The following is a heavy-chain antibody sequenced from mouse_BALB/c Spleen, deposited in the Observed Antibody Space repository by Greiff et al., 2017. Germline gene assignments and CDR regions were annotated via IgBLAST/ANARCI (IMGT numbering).Heavy chain of an antibody. J-gene: IGHJ2*01. CDR2: IYPGDGDT. D-gene: IGHD1-1*01. CDR1: GYTFTSYW. V-gene: IGHV1-87*01. Sequence: QVHVKQSGAELARPGASVKLSCKASGYTFTSYWMQWVKQRPGQGLEWIGAIYPGDGDTRYTQKFKGKATLTADKSSSTAYMQLSSLASEDSAVYYCARDYYGSENYWGQGTTLTVSS. CDR3: ARDYYGSENY.